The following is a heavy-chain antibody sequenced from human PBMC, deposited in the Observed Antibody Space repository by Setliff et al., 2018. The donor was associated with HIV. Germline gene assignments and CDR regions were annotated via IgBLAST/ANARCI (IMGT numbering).Heavy chain of an antibody. CDR1: GGSFSDYY. CDR2: INHSGST. CDR3: AKLTPFDY. J-gene: IGHJ4*02. Sequence: TPSETLSLTCAVYGGSFSDYYWNWIRQPPGKGLEWIGEINHSGSTNYNPSLKRRVTISLETSKNQFSLKLSSVTAADTAVYYCAKLTPFDYWGQGTLVTVSS. D-gene: IGHD7-27*01. V-gene: IGHV4-34*01.